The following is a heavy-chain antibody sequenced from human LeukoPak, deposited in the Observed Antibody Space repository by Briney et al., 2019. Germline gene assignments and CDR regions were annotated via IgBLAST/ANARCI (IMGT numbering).Heavy chain of an antibody. J-gene: IGHJ4*02. V-gene: IGHV3-23*01. CDR2: ISRSGDIT. Sequence: PRGSLRLSCAASGAAFTKYGMKWVRQAAGAGLEYISGISRSGDITHYADSVKGRFTISRDNVQNTLYLQMNSLRADDTALYYCATEGFYYWGPGTQVTVSS. CDR3: ATEGFYY. CDR1: GAAFTKYG.